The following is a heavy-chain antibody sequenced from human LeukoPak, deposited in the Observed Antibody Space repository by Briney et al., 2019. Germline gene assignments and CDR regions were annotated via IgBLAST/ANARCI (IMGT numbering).Heavy chain of an antibody. V-gene: IGHV3-7*01. D-gene: IGHD6-13*01. CDR3: ARAPGIAAAATEDY. CDR1: GFTLSSYW. Sequence: PGGSLRLSCAASGFTLSSYWMSWVRQAPGKWLEWVANIKQDGSEKYYVDSVKGRFTISRDNAKNSLYLQMNSLRAEDTAVYYCARAPGIAAAATEDYWGQGTLVTVSS. CDR2: IKQDGSEK. J-gene: IGHJ4*02.